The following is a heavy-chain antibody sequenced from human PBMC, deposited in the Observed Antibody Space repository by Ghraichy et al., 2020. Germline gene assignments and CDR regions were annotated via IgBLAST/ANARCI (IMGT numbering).Heavy chain of an antibody. D-gene: IGHD6-19*01. CDR2: IYTSGST. Sequence: SETLSLTCTVSGGSISSYYWSWIRQPPGKGLEWIGYIYTSGSTNYNPSLKSRVTISVDTSKNQFSLKLSSVTAADTAVYYCARLRAGSLGYWGQGTLVTVSS. V-gene: IGHV4-4*09. J-gene: IGHJ4*02. CDR1: GGSISSYY. CDR3: ARLRAGSLGY.